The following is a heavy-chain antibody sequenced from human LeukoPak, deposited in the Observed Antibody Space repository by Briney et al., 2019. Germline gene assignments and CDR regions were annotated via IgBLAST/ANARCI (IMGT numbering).Heavy chain of an antibody. CDR3: ARRITTSGWYRDDY. D-gene: IGHD6-19*01. Sequence: SETLSLTCTVSGGSINSYYWSWIRQPPGKGLEWIGYIFYSGSTNYNPSLKSRVTISVDTSKNQFSLKLSSVIAADTAIYYCARRITTSGWYRDDYWGQGTLVTVSS. CDR1: GGSINSYY. J-gene: IGHJ4*02. V-gene: IGHV4-59*08. CDR2: IFYSGST.